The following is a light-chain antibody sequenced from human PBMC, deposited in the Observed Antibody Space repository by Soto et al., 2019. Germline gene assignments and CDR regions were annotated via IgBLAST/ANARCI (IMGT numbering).Light chain of an antibody. CDR2: GAS. V-gene: IGKV3-15*01. CDR3: QQYNKWPPYT. J-gene: IGKJ2*01. CDR1: QSVSSI. Sequence: EIVMTQSPATLSVSPGERAPLSCRASQSVSSILAWYQQKPGQAPRLLIYGASTRATGIPARFSGSGSETEFTLTISSLQSEDFAVYYCQQYNKWPPYTFGQGTKLEIK.